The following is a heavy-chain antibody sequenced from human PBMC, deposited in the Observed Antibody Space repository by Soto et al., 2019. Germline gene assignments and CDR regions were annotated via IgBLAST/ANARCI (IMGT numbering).Heavy chain of an antibody. CDR2: IYHSGST. CDR3: ASHVRFGELSLCYFDY. V-gene: IGHV4-4*02. J-gene: IGHJ4*02. D-gene: IGHD3-10*01. CDR1: GGSISSSNW. Sequence: PSETLSLTCAVSGGSISSSNWWSWVRQPPGKGLEWIGEIYHSGSTNYNPSLKSRVTISVDTSKNQFSLKLSSVTAADTAVYYCASHVRFGELSLCYFDYWEQGTLVTVS.